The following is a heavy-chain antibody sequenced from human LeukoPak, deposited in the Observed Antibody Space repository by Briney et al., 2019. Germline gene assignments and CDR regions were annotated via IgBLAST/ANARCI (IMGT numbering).Heavy chain of an antibody. D-gene: IGHD6-6*01. J-gene: IGHJ4*02. CDR3: TRAARRVYYFDY. Sequence: ASAKVSCKASGYTFTSYDINWVRQATGQGLEWMGWMNPNSGNTGYAQKFQGRVTMTRNTSISTAYMELSSLRSEDTAVYYCTRAARRVYYFDYWGQGTLVTVSS. CDR2: MNPNSGNT. V-gene: IGHV1-8*01. CDR1: GYTFTSYD.